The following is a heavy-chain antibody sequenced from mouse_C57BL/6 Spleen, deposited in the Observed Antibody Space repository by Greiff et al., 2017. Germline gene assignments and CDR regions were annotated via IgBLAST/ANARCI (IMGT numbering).Heavy chain of an antibody. CDR2: IYPGDGDT. V-gene: IGHV1-82*01. CDR1: GYAFSSSW. CDR3: ARSCDYGDWFAY. J-gene: IGHJ3*01. D-gene: IGHD2-4*01. Sequence: QVQLQQSGPELVKPGASVKISCKASGYAFSSSWMHWVKQRPGKGLEWIGRIYPGDGDTNYNGKFTGKATLTADKSSSTAYLQLSSLTSEDSSVYFCARSCDYGDWFAYWGQGTPVTVSA.